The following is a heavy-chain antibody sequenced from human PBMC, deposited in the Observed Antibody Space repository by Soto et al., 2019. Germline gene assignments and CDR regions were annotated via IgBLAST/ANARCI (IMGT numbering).Heavy chain of an antibody. CDR1: QYRFTNDW. D-gene: IGHD3-16*01. J-gene: IGHJ4*02. CDR3: ASPLGY. CDR2: IYLGDSNG. Sequence: ELQLVQSGAEVKKPGESLKISCKGSQYRFTNDWIGWVRQMPGKGLEWMGLIYLGDSNGRYSPSFQGLVTISVDKSITTTYLQWSRLMASDTAMYYCASPLGYWGQGTLVTVSS. V-gene: IGHV5-51*03.